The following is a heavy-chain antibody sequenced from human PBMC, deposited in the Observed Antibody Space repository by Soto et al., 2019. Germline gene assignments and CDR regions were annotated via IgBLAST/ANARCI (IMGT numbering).Heavy chain of an antibody. CDR1: DGSLSGYY. Sequence: QVQLQQWGAGLLKPSETLSLNCAVTDGSLSGYYWSWLRQPPGKGLEWIGEVKDGGHTNYSPSLRGRVTISSDTSNNQFSLRLNSVTAADTGVYYCARGQEGVVATHWDQGSLVTVSS. CDR3: ARGQEGVVATH. J-gene: IGHJ4*02. D-gene: IGHD5-12*01. CDR2: VKDGGHT. V-gene: IGHV4-34*01.